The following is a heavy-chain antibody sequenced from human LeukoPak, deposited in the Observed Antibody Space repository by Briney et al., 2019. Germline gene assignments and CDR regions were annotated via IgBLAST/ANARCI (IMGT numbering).Heavy chain of an antibody. D-gene: IGHD3-3*01. CDR3: ARVITIFGKDYYYYMDV. V-gene: IGHV4-59*01. CDR1: GGSISSYY. Sequence: SSETLSLTCTVSGGSISSYYWSWIRQPPGKGLEWIGYIYYSGSTNYNPSLKSRDTISVDTSKNQFSLKLSSVTAADTAVYYCARVITIFGKDYYYYMDVWGKGTTVTVSS. CDR2: IYYSGST. J-gene: IGHJ6*03.